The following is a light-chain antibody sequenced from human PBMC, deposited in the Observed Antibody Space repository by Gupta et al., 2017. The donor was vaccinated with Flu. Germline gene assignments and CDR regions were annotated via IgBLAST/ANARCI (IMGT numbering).Light chain of an antibody. CDR1: QCISSAY. Sequence: ESVLTQSPATLSLSLGETATLSCGASQCISSAYLAWYQQKPGLQPRLLIFDASSRATGIPDRFSGSGSGTDFTLTISRTEPEDFAVYYCQLYGRSPPVTFGGGTKVEIK. CDR2: DAS. J-gene: IGKJ4*01. CDR3: QLYGRSPPVT. V-gene: IGKV3D-20*01.